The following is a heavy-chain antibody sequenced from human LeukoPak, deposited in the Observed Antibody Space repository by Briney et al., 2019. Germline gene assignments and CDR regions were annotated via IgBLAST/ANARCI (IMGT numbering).Heavy chain of an antibody. CDR1: GFTFSSYA. CDR2: ISGSGGST. Sequence: GGSLRLSCAASGFTFSSYAMSWVRQAPGKGLEWVSAISGSGGSTYYADSVKGRFTISRDNSKNTLYLQMNSLRAEDTAVYYCAKPYYYDSSGYPPLDYWGQGTLVTVSS. CDR3: AKPYYYDSSGYPPLDY. V-gene: IGHV3-23*01. J-gene: IGHJ4*02. D-gene: IGHD3-22*01.